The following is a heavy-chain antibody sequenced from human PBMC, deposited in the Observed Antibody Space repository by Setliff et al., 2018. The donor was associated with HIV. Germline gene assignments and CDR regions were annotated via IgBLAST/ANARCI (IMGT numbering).Heavy chain of an antibody. Sequence: SETLSLTCTVSGDFISSDYYWGWIRQVPGKGLEWIGYVNYGGNNDYHPSLESRVTISVDTSKNQFSLKLSSVTAADTAVYYCASMERGSGFSNRNYFDYWGQGTLVTVSS. CDR3: ASMERGSGFSNRNYFDY. CDR2: VNYGGNN. CDR1: GDFISSDYY. J-gene: IGHJ4*02. D-gene: IGHD6-19*01. V-gene: IGHV4-38-2*02.